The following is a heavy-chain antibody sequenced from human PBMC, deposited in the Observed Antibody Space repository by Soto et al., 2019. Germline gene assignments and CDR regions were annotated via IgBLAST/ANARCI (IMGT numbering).Heavy chain of an antibody. J-gene: IGHJ6*02. CDR3: ASCIAAAAFYYYYGMDV. CDR2: IIPIFGTA. V-gene: IGHV1-69*01. D-gene: IGHD6-13*01. CDR1: GGTFSSYA. Sequence: QVQLVQSGAEVKKPGSSVKVSCKASGGTFSSYAISWVRQAPGQGLEWMGGIIPIFGTANYAQKFQGRVTITADESTSTAYMGLSSLRSEDTAVYYCASCIAAAAFYYYYGMDVWGQGTTVTVSS.